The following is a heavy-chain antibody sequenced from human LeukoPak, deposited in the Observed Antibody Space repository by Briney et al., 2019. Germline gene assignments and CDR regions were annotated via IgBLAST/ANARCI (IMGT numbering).Heavy chain of an antibody. CDR3: AREHSSGYLLDP. V-gene: IGHV1-18*01. CDR2: ISAYNCNT. J-gene: IGHJ5*02. Sequence: ASVKVSCKASGYTFTSYGISWVRQAPGQGLEWMGWISAYNCNTNYAQKLQGRVTMTTDTSTSTAYMELRSLRSDDTAMYYVAREHSSGYLLDPCGQGTLFTVSP. CDR1: GYTFTSYG. D-gene: IGHD3-22*01.